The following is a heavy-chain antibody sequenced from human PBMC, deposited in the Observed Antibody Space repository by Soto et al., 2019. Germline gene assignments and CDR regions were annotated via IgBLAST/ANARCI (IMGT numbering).Heavy chain of an antibody. CDR1: GDTFTSSG. V-gene: IGHV1-18*01. CDR3: AREGVAPYYYYGMDV. CDR2: ISTYNGDT. D-gene: IGHD5-12*01. J-gene: IGHJ6*02. Sequence: GASVKVSCKACGDTFTSSGISWVRQAPEQGLEWMGWISTYNGDTNYAQTFQGRVTMTTDTSTSTVHMEVRSLRSDDTAVYYCAREGVAPYYYYGMDVWGQGTPVTVSS.